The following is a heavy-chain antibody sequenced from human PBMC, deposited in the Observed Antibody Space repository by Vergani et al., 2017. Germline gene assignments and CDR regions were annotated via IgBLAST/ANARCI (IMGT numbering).Heavy chain of an antibody. D-gene: IGHD1-1*01. CDR2: SYYSRST. J-gene: IGHJ4*02. Sequence: QVQLQESGPGLVKPSQTLSLPCSVSGGSISRNDYYWTWIRQPPGKGLEWLGYSYYSRSTYYNPSLKSRLTMSVDTSKNQFSLELSSVTASDTAMYYCASKRTGTTWYSGKYYFDFWGQGTLVAVSS. V-gene: IGHV4-30-4*08. CDR3: ASKRTGTTWYSGKYYFDF. CDR1: GGSISRNDYY.